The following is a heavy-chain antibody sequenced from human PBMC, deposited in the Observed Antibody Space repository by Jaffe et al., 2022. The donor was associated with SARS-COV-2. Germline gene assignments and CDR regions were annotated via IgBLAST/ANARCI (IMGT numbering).Heavy chain of an antibody. CDR2: IYYSGST. Sequence: QLQLQESGPGLVKPSETLSLTCTVSGGSISSSSYYWGWIRQPPGKGLEWIGSIYYSGSTYYNPSLKSRVTISVDTSKNQFSLKLSSVTAADTAVYYCASGDQYSGSLGLGGQGTLVTVSS. J-gene: IGHJ4*02. V-gene: IGHV4-39*01. CDR3: ASGDQYSGSLGL. CDR1: GGSISSSSYY. D-gene: IGHD1-26*01.